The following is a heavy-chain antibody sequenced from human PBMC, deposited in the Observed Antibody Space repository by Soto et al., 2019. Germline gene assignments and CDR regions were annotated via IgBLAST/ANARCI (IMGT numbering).Heavy chain of an antibody. J-gene: IGHJ4*02. V-gene: IGHV1-8*02. D-gene: IGHD3-10*01. CDR2: MNPHSGDT. CDR3: ARGSPGPVDH. CDR1: GYTFTDYY. Sequence: VASVKVSCKASGYTFTDYYMHWVRQATGQGLEWIGWMNPHSGDTGFAQRFQGRVTMTRNTSINTAYMELRSLRSQDTAVYYCARGSPGPVDHWGQGTQVTVSS.